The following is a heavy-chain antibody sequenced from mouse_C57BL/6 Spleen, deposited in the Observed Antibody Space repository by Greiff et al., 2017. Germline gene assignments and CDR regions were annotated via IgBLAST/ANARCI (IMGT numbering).Heavy chain of an antibody. CDR1: GYTFTSYW. Sequence: QVQLQQPGTELVKPGASVKLSCKASGYTFTSYWMHWVKQRPGQGLEWIGNINPSNGGTNYNKKFKGKATLTVDKTSSPAYMPLSSLTSEDSAFYDCAKDIVTTLDDWGQGTTLTVSS. D-gene: IGHD2-5*01. J-gene: IGHJ2*01. CDR2: INPSNGGT. V-gene: IGHV1-53*01. CDR3: AKDIVTTLDD.